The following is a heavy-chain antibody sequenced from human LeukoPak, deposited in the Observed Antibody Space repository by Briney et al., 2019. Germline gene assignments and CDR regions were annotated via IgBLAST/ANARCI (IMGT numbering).Heavy chain of an antibody. Sequence: SETLSLTCTVSGGSISSYYWSWIRQPAGKGLEWIGRTYTSGSTNYNPSLKSRVTMSVDTSKNQFSLKLSSVTAADTAVYYCARAIQFVSGSYLYYYYYMDVWGKGTTVTVSS. D-gene: IGHD1-26*01. CDR2: TYTSGST. V-gene: IGHV4-4*07. CDR1: GGSISSYY. J-gene: IGHJ6*03. CDR3: ARAIQFVSGSYLYYYYYMDV.